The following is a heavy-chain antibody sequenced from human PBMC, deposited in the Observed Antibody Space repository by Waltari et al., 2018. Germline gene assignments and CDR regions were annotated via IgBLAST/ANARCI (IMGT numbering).Heavy chain of an antibody. CDR2: IIPRFGPAA. CDR1: GGTFNSYA. D-gene: IGHD6-19*01. J-gene: IGHJ2*01. V-gene: IGHV1-69*05. CDR3: ASVWLEGGGYFDL. Sequence: QVQLVQSGAEVKKPGSSVKVSCRASGGTFNSYAFTWVRQAPGQGLESMGGIIPRFGPAANYAQKFQGGVSSTTDEATSTAYMELTNMTSEDTAVYYCASVWLEGGGYFDLWGRGTLITVSS.